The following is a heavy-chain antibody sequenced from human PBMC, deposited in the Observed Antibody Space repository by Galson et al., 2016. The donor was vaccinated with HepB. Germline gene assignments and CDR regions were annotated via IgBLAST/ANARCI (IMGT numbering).Heavy chain of an antibody. CDR1: GFTFNNYA. CDR3: AIEFVVWSVAGGDGLDI. Sequence: SLRLSCAASGFTFNNYAMSWVRQAPGKGLEWILTVSNSGDSTYYADSVKGRFTLSRDNSKNTLYLQMNSLTAGDTAVYYCAIEFVVWSVAGGDGLDIWGQGTTVTVSS. CDR2: VSNSGDST. J-gene: IGHJ3*02. D-gene: IGHD6-19*01. V-gene: IGHV3-23*01.